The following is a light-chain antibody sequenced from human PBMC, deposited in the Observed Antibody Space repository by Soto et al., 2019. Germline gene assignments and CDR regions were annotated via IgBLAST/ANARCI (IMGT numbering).Light chain of an antibody. CDR1: QGISNS. J-gene: IGKJ4*01. Sequence: DIQMTQSPSSLSASIGDRFTITCRASQGISNSLAWYQQKPGKAPKVLISGAFTLQSGVPSRFSGSGSGTDFTLTINSLQPEDVATYYCQSYNSAPLTFGGGTRWIS. CDR2: GAF. CDR3: QSYNSAPLT. V-gene: IGKV1-27*01.